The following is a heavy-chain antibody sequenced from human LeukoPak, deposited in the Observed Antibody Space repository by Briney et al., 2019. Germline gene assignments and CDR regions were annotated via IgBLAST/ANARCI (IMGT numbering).Heavy chain of an antibody. Sequence: GGSLRLSCAASGFTFSSYGMHWVRQAPGKGLEWVAVISYDGSNKYYADSVKGRFTISRDNSKNTLYLQMNSLRAEDTAVYYCARVRAPTYCSGGSCYSPYYYYGMDVWGQGTTVTVSS. V-gene: IGHV3-30*03. CDR2: ISYDGSNK. CDR1: GFTFSSYG. J-gene: IGHJ6*02. CDR3: ARVRAPTYCSGGSCYSPYYYYGMDV. D-gene: IGHD2-15*01.